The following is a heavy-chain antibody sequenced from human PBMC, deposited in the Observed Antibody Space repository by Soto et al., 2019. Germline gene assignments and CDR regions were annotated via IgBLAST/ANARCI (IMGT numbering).Heavy chain of an antibody. CDR3: ARTTTLENYFDY. CDR1: GDSFSSYY. Sequence: QVQLQESGPGLVSPSETLSLTCTVSGDSFSSYYWSWIRQPPGKGLEWIGYIFYTGSTVLNPSLXXRVTXXXXXSKKEFSLKLSSVTAADTAIYYCARTTTLENYFDYWGQGTLVTVSA. V-gene: IGHV4-59*01. D-gene: IGHD2-15*01. CDR2: IFYTGST. J-gene: IGHJ4*02.